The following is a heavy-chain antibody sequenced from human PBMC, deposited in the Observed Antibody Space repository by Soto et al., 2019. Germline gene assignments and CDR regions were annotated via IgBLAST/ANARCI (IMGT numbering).Heavy chain of an antibody. CDR3: ATVVNTAMAFDY. CDR1: GFTFSSYG. Sequence: QPGGSLRLSCAASGFTFSSYGMHWVRQAPGKGLEWVAVIWYDGSNKYYADSVKGRFTISRDNSKNTLYLQMNSLRAEDTAVDYCATVVNTAMAFDYWGQGTLVTVSS. J-gene: IGHJ4*02. D-gene: IGHD5-18*01. CDR2: IWYDGSNK. V-gene: IGHV3-33*01.